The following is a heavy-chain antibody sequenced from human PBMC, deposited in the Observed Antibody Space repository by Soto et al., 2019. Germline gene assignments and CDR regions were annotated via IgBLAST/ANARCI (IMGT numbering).Heavy chain of an antibody. CDR3: ASGDCSGGRCYSDFDF. CDR1: GGAFSSYT. D-gene: IGHD2-15*01. CDR2: IIPILGIA. V-gene: IGHV1-69*02. J-gene: IGHJ4*02. Sequence: ASVKVSCKASGGAFSSYTISWVRQAPGQGLEWMGRIIPILGIANYAQKFQGRVTITADTSMTTAYLELTGLTSDDSAVYYCASGDCSGGRCYSDFDFWGQGTLVTVSS.